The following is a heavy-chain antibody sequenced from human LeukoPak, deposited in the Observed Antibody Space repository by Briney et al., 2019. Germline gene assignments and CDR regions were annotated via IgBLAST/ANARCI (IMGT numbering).Heavy chain of an antibody. V-gene: IGHV4-30-2*01. Sequence: SQTLSLTCAVSGGSISSGGYSWSWLRQPPGTGLEWIGYIYHSGSTYYNPSLKSRVTISVDRSKNQFSLKLSSVTAADTAVYYCARASLEWSSFDYWGQGTLVTVSS. J-gene: IGHJ4*02. CDR2: IYHSGST. D-gene: IGHD3-3*01. CDR3: ARASLEWSSFDY. CDR1: GGSISSGGYS.